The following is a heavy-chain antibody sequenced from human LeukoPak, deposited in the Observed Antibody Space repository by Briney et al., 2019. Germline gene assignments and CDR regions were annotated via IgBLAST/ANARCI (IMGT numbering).Heavy chain of an antibody. CDR1: GFTFSSYA. V-gene: IGHV3-30-3*01. Sequence: GGSLRLSCAASGFTFSSYAMHWVRQAPGKGLEWVAVISYDGSNKYYADSVKGRFPISRDNSKNTLYLQMNSLRAEDTAVYYCARDGAPSGSEGYFDYWGQGTLVTVSS. CDR2: ISYDGSNK. J-gene: IGHJ4*02. CDR3: ARDGAPSGSEGYFDY. D-gene: IGHD4/OR15-4a*01.